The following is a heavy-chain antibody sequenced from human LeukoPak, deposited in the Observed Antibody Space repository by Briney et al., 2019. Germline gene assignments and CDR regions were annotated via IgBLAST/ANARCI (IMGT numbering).Heavy chain of an antibody. CDR2: ISYDGSNK. J-gene: IGHJ4*02. CDR1: GFTFSSYA. Sequence: PGRSLRLSCAASGFTFSSYAMHWVRQAPGKGLEGVAVISYDGSNKYYADSVKGRFTISRDNSKNTLYLQMNSLRAEDTAVYYCARQWRELQLGYWGQGTLVTVSS. V-gene: IGHV3-30-3*01. CDR3: ARQWRELQLGY. D-gene: IGHD1-26*01.